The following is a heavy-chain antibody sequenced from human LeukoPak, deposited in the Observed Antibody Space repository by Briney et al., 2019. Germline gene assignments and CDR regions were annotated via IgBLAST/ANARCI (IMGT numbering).Heavy chain of an antibody. J-gene: IGHJ5*02. CDR1: GGSISSYY. CDR3: ARDLIAAGKYNWFDP. CDR2: IYTSGST. Sequence: SETLSLTCTVSGGSISSYYWSWIRQPAGKGLEWIGRIYTSGSTNYNPSLKSRVTMSVDTSKNQFSLKLSSVTAADTAVYYCARDLIAAGKYNWFDPWGQGTLVTVSS. D-gene: IGHD6-13*01. V-gene: IGHV4-4*07.